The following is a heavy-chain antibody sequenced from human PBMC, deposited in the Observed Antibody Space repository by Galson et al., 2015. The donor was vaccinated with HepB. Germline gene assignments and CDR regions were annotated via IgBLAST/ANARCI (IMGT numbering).Heavy chain of an antibody. V-gene: IGHV3-23*01. CDR2: ISGSGGRT. J-gene: IGHJ4*02. CDR1: RFTFRSYA. Sequence: SLRLSCAASRFTFRSYAMTWVRQAPGKGLEWVSGISGSGGRTAYVDSVKGRFTISRDNSKNTLYLQMNSLGADDTAVYYCAREDDDYYGSGSYSDYWGQGTLVTVSS. D-gene: IGHD3-10*01. CDR3: AREDDDYYGSGSYSDY.